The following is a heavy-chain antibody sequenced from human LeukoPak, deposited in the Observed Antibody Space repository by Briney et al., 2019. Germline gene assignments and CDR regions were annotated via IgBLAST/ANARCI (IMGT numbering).Heavy chain of an antibody. CDR2: ISDDGSNK. Sequence: PGGSLRLSCATSGFTFGSYGMHWVRQAPGKGLEWVAVISDDGSNKYYAESVKGQFTISRDNSKNTLYLQMNSLRAEDTAVYYCARAFSTTAFDYWGQGTLVTVSS. V-gene: IGHV3-30*03. CDR3: ARAFSTTAFDY. CDR1: GFTFGSYG. D-gene: IGHD4-17*01. J-gene: IGHJ4*02.